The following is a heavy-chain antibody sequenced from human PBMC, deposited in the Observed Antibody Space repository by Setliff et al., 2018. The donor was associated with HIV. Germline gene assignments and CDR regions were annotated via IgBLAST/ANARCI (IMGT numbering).Heavy chain of an antibody. CDR2: INPNSGAT. CDR3: AVASIVSTARWNH. Sequence: ASVKVSCKASGYSFSGYYLHWVRRAPGQGLEWMGWINPNSGATNYAQNFQGRVTMTRDMSISTAYMDLSSLTSDDTAVYYCAVASIVSTARWNHWGRGTLGTV. V-gene: IGHV1-2*02. J-gene: IGHJ5*02. D-gene: IGHD1-26*01. CDR1: GYSFSGYY.